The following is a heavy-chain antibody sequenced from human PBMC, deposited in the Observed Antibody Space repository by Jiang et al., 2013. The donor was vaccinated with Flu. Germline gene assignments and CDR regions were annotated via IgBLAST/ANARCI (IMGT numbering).Heavy chain of an antibody. J-gene: IGHJ5*02. CDR1: SISSSNW. D-gene: IGHD3-10*01. Sequence: SISSSNWWSWVRQPPGKGLEWIGEIYHSGSTNYNPSLKSRVTISVDKSKNQFSLKLSSVTAADTAVYYCARDGWFGELSGMDPWGQGTLVTVSS. V-gene: IGHV4-4*02. CDR2: IYHSGST. CDR3: ARDGWFGELSGMDP.